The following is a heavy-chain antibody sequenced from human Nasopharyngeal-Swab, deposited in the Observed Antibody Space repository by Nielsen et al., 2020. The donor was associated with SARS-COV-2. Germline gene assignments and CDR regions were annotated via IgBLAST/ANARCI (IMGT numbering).Heavy chain of an antibody. Sequence: GESLKISCAASGFTFSSYAMSWVRQAPGKGLEWVSAISGSGGNAYYADSVKGRFTISRDNSQNTLYLQMSGLRAEDTAVYYCAKDDDGGAYFLNWFNPWGPGTLVTVSS. CDR3: AKDDDGGAYFLNWFNP. V-gene: IGHV3-23*01. J-gene: IGHJ5*02. D-gene: IGHD4/OR15-4a*01. CDR1: GFTFSSYA. CDR2: ISGSGGNA.